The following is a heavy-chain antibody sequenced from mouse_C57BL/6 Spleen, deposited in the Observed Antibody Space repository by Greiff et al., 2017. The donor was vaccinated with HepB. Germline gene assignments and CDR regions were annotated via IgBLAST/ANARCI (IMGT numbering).Heavy chain of an antibody. V-gene: IGHV1-66*01. Sequence: QVQLQQSGPELVKPGASVKISCKASGYSFTSYYIHWVKQRPGQGLEWIGWIYPGSGNTKYNEKFKGKATLTADTSSSTAYMQLSSLTSEDSAVYYCARDSDYHAWFAYWGQGTLVTVSA. J-gene: IGHJ3*01. D-gene: IGHD1-1*01. CDR1: GYSFTSYY. CDR2: IYPGSGNT. CDR3: ARDSDYHAWFAY.